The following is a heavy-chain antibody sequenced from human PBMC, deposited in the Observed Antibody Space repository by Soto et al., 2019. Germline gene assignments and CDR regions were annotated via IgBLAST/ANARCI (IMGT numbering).Heavy chain of an antibody. J-gene: IGHJ4*02. CDR2: ISAHNGNT. V-gene: IGHV1-18*01. CDR3: ARGRYGDY. CDR1: SYTFTSYG. D-gene: IGHD1-1*01. Sequence: QVHLVQSGAEVKKPGASVKVSCKASSYTFTSYGITWVRQAPGQGLEWMGWISAHNGNTDYAQKLQGRVIVTRDTSTSTAYMELRSLRSDDTAVCYCARGRYGDYWGQGALVTVSS.